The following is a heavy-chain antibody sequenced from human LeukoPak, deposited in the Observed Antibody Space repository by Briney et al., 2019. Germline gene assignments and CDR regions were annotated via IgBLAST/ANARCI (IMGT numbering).Heavy chain of an antibody. J-gene: IGHJ4*02. CDR3: ARDMSPCSAGACYSDY. CDR1: GFTFSTDS. D-gene: IGHD2-15*01. CDR2: ISLSSTYI. Sequence: GGSLRLSCAASGFTFSTDSMNWVRQAPGKGLEWVSSISLSSTYIYYADSVKGRFTISRDNAKNSLYLQMSRLRAEDTAMYYCARDMSPCSAGACYSDYWGQGTLVTVSS. V-gene: IGHV3-21*01.